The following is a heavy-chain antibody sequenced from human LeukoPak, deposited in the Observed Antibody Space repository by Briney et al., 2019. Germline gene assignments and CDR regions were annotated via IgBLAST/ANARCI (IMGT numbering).Heavy chain of an antibody. V-gene: IGHV3-15*01. CDR1: GFTFSNAW. J-gene: IGHJ4*02. CDR2: IKSKTDGGTT. CDR3: TTMGIAAAGPLASY. D-gene: IGHD6-13*01. Sequence: GGSLRLSCAASGFTFSNAWMSWVRQAPGKGLEWVGRIKSKTDGGTTDYAAPVKGRFTISRDDSKNTLYLQMNSLKTEDTAVYYCTTMGIAAAGPLASYWGQGTLVTVSS.